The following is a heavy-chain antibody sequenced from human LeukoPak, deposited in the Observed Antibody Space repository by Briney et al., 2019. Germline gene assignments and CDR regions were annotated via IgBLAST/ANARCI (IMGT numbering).Heavy chain of an antibody. D-gene: IGHD6-19*01. CDR1: GYTFTSYY. CDR3: ARGGGTAVADRKSKFDD. CDR2: INPSAGGT. V-gene: IGHV1-46*01. J-gene: IGHJ4*02. Sequence: ASVKVSCKASGYTFTSYYIHWVRQAPGQGLEWMGIINPSAGGTSYAQKFQGRVTMTRGTSTSTVYMELSNLRSEDTAVYYCARGGGTAVADRKSKFDDWGQGTLVTVSS.